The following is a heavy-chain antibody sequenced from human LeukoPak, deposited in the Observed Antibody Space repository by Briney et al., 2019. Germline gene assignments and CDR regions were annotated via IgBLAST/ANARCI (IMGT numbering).Heavy chain of an antibody. CDR3: AVESGSSGFLPFDY. J-gene: IGHJ4*02. CDR1: GGTFSSYA. CDR2: IIPIFGTA. D-gene: IGHD6-19*01. Sequence: SVKASCKXSGGTFSSYAISWVRQAPGQGLEWMGRIIPIFGTANYAQKFQGRVTITTDESTSTAYMELSSLRSEDTAVYYCAVESGSSGFLPFDYWGQGTLVTVSS. V-gene: IGHV1-69*05.